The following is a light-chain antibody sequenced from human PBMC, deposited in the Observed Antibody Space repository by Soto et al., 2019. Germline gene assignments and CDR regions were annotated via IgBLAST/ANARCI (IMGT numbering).Light chain of an antibody. Sequence: QSALTQPPSASGSPGQSVTISCTGTSSDVGGYNYVSWYQQHPGKAPKLMIYEVSKRPSGVPDRFSGSKSGNTASLTVSGLQAEDEADYYCQSYDNSLSGWVFGGGTQLTVL. J-gene: IGLJ3*02. CDR2: EVS. V-gene: IGLV2-8*01. CDR3: QSYDNSLSGWV. CDR1: SSDVGGYNY.